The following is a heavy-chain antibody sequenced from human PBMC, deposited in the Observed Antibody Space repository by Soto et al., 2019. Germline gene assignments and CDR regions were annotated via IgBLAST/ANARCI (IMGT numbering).Heavy chain of an antibody. CDR3: ARGYSSSWDYYYYFMDV. Sequence: QVQLVQSGAEVKKPGSSVKVSCKASGCTFSSYAISWVRQAPGQGLEWMGGIIPIFGTANYAQKFQGRVTITADESTSTAYREMSSLRSEDTAVYYCARGYSSSWDYYYYFMDVWGQGPTVTVCS. V-gene: IGHV1-69*01. CDR2: IIPIFGTA. D-gene: IGHD6-13*01. CDR1: GCTFSSYA. J-gene: IGHJ6*02.